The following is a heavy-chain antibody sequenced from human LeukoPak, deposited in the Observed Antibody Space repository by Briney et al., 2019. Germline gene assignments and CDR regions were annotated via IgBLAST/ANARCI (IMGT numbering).Heavy chain of an antibody. CDR1: GGSISSYY. CDR3: ARASSDYEVHPFDY. CDR2: IYYSGST. V-gene: IGHV4-59*08. Sequence: TPSETLSLTCTVSGGSISSYYWSWIRQPAGKGLEWIGYIYYSGSTNYNPSLKSRVTISVDTSKNQFSLKLSSVTAADTAVYYCARASSDYEVHPFDYWGQGTLVTVSS. D-gene: IGHD5-12*01. J-gene: IGHJ4*02.